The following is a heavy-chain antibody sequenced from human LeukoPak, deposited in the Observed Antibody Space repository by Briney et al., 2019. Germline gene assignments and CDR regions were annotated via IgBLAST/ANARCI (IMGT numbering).Heavy chain of an antibody. V-gene: IGHV4-59*01. Sequence: PSETLSLTCTVSGGSISSYYWSWIRQSPGKGLGWIGYIYYSGNTNYNPSLKSRVTISVDTSKNQFSLKLSSVTAADTAVYYCVRGRGGSYYYYGMDVWGQGTTVTVS. D-gene: IGHD3-16*01. CDR1: GGSISSYY. J-gene: IGHJ6*02. CDR3: VRGRGGSYYYYGMDV. CDR2: IYYSGNT.